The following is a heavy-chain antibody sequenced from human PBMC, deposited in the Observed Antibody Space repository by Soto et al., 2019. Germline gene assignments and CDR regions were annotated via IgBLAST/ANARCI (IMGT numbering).Heavy chain of an antibody. D-gene: IGHD6-25*01. CDR2: IKHTGDA. Sequence: SETLSLTCAVSGDSIKTETWWSWLRQLPGTGLEWIGEIKHTGDANANPALRSRVSMSVDRTKNQFFLNLRSVSAADTAVYFWARQRPIHWFEPWAQGILVPVST. CDR1: GDSIKTETW. V-gene: IGHV4-4*02. J-gene: IGHJ5*01. CDR3: ARQRPIHWFEP.